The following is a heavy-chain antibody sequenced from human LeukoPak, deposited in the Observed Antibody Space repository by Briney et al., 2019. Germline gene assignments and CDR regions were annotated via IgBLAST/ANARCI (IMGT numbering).Heavy chain of an antibody. CDR2: ISSSSSYI. J-gene: IGHJ3*01. CDR1: GFTFSSYS. V-gene: IGHV3-21*04. D-gene: IGHD4-17*01. Sequence: GGSLRLSCAASGFTFSSYSRNGVRQAPGKGLGGVSSISSSSSYIYYADSVKGRFTISRDNSKSTLYLQMNSLRAEDTAVYYCTKDPNGDYVGAFDFWGQGTMVTVSS. CDR3: TKDPNGDYVGAFDF.